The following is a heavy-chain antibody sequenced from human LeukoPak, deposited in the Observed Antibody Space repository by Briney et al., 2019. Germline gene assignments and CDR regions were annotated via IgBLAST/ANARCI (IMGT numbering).Heavy chain of an antibody. D-gene: IGHD3-22*01. CDR1: GFTVSSNY. CDR3: AREIAKRYFDY. Sequence: PGGSLRLSCAASGFTVSSNYMSWVRQAPGKGLEWVSVIYSGGSTYYADSVKGRFTIPRDNSKNTLYLQMNSLRAEDTAVYYCAREIAKRYFDYWGQGTLVTVSS. CDR2: IYSGGST. V-gene: IGHV3-66*01. J-gene: IGHJ4*02.